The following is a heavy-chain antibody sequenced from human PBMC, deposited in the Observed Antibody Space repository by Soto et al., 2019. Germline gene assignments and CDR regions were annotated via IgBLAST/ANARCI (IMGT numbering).Heavy chain of an antibody. CDR2: IYYSGTI. CDR1: EGNIVGWD. V-gene: IGHV4-59*08. Sequence: LQLLSHTCTVSEGNIVGWDWSWIRQPPGKGLEWIGYIYYSGTINCNPSLKSRVTISVDTSKNQFSLKLSSVTATDTAVDYCARRYGSAIDYWGQGTLVTVSS. D-gene: IGHD1-26*01. CDR3: ARRYGSAIDY. J-gene: IGHJ4*02.